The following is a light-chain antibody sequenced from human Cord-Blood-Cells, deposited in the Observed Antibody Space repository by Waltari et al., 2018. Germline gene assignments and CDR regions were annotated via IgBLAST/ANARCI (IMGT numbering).Light chain of an antibody. CDR3: SSYTSSSTLVV. CDR1: SSDVGGYHY. V-gene: IGLV2-14*01. J-gene: IGLJ2*01. CDR2: DVS. Sequence: QSALTQPASVSGSPGQSITISCPGTSSDVGGYHYVSWYQQYPSKAPKLMIYDVSNRPSGVSNRFSGSKSGNTASLTISGLQAEDEADYYCSSYTSSSTLVVFGGGTKLTVL.